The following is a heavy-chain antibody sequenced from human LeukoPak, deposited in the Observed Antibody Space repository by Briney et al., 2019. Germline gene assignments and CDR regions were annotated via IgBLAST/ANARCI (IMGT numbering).Heavy chain of an antibody. Sequence: SETLSLTCTVSGGSISSYYWSWSRQPPGKGLEWIGYIYYSGNTNYNPSLKGRVTISVDTSKNQFSLELSSVTAVDTAVYYCARGLGDYYYYGMDVWGQGTTVTVSS. J-gene: IGHJ6*02. D-gene: IGHD1-26*01. V-gene: IGHV4-59*01. CDR2: IYYSGNT. CDR1: GGSISSYY. CDR3: ARGLGDYYYYGMDV.